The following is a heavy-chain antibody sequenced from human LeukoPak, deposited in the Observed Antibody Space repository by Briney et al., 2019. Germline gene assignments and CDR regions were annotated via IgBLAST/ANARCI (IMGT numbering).Heavy chain of an antibody. V-gene: IGHV4-39*01. D-gene: IGHD3-22*01. CDR3: ARLYYYDSSGYYRKGY. CDR1: GGSISSSSYY. J-gene: IGHJ4*02. CDR2: IYHSGST. Sequence: SETLSLTCTVSGGSISSSSYYWGWIRQPPGKGLEWIGSIYHSGSTYSNPSLKIRVTISVDTSKNQFSLKLRSVTAADTAVYYCARLYYYDSSGYYRKGYWGQGTLVTVSS.